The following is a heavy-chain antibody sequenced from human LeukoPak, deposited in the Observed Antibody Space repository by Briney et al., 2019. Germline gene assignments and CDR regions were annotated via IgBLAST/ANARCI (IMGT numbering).Heavy chain of an antibody. CDR3: TRGSSGRRDN. CDR2: MNPNSGNT. J-gene: IGHJ4*02. CDR1: GYTFISCD. V-gene: IGHV1-8*01. D-gene: IGHD6-19*01. Sequence: ASVKVSCKASGYTFISCDIDWVRQATAQGFEWMGWMNPNSGNTGYGQSFQGRITMTRDISIGTAYMELSNLTSEDTAIYYCTRGSSGRRDNWGQGTLVTVSA.